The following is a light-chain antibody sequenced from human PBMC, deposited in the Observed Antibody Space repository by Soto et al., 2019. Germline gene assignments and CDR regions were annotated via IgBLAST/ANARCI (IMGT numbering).Light chain of an antibody. CDR2: DTI. CDR1: SSHIGAGYE. V-gene: IGLV1-40*01. CDR3: QSYDRSLSGAV. J-gene: IGLJ3*02. Sequence: QSVLTQPPSVSGAPGQRITISCTGSSSHIGAGYEVHWYQQLPGTAPKLLMYDTINRPSGVPDRFSGSKSGTSASLAITGLQAEDEADYYCQSYDRSLSGAVFGGGTKLTVL.